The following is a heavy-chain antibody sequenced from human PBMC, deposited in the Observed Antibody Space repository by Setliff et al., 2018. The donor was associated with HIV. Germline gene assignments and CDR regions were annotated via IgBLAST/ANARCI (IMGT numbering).Heavy chain of an antibody. CDR3: ARVIRDDFWSGTSNWFDP. CDR2: IVPTLGSV. Sequence: ASVKVSCKASGDTFRSYAISWVRQAPGQGLEWMGRIVPTLGSVNYAQKFQGRVTITADKPTTTAYMQIVGLTSEDTAIYYCARVIRDDFWSGTSNWFDPWGQGTVVTVSS. J-gene: IGHJ5*02. D-gene: IGHD3-3*01. CDR1: GDTFRSYA. V-gene: IGHV1-69*04.